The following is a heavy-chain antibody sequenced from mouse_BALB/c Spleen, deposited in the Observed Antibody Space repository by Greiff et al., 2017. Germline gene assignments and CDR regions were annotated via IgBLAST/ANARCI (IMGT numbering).Heavy chain of an antibody. CDR1: GFTFSSFG. V-gene: IGHV5-17*02. CDR2: ISSGSSTI. Sequence: EVQVVESGGGLVQPGGSRKLSCAASGFTFSSFGMHWVRQAPEKGLEWVAYISSGSSTIYYADTVKGRFTISRDNPKNTLFLQMTSLRSEDTAMYYCASSGGDYWGQGTSVTVSS. D-gene: IGHD3-1*01. CDR3: ASSGGDY. J-gene: IGHJ4*01.